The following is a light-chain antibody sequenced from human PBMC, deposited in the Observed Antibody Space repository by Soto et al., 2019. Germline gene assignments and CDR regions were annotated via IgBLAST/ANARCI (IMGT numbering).Light chain of an antibody. V-gene: IGLV2-11*01. CDR1: SSDVGGYSY. CDR3: CSYAGSYTYV. Sequence: QSALTQPRSVSGSPGQSVTISCTGTSSDVGGYSYVSWYQHHPGKAPKLMIYDVTKRPSGVRDRFSASKSGNTASLTISGLQAEDEADYYCCSYAGSYTYVFGTGTKLTVL. J-gene: IGLJ1*01. CDR2: DVT.